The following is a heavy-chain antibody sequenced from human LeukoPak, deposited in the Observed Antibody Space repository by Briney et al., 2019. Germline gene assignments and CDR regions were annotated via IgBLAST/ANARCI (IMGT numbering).Heavy chain of an antibody. Sequence: PGGSLRLSCAASGFTFSSYWMSWVRQAPGKGLEWVANIKQDGSEKYYVDSVKGRSTISRDNAKNSLYLQMNSLRAEDTAVYYCARAYYDSSGYLALMYFDYWGQGTLVTVSS. CDR1: GFTFSSYW. CDR2: IKQDGSEK. D-gene: IGHD3-22*01. CDR3: ARAYYDSSGYLALMYFDY. V-gene: IGHV3-7*01. J-gene: IGHJ4*02.